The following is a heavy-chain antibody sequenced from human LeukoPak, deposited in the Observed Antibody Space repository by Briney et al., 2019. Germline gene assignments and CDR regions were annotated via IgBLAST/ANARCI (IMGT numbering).Heavy chain of an antibody. J-gene: IGHJ4*02. V-gene: IGHV3-7*01. D-gene: IGHD3-22*01. CDR2: IKQDGSEK. CDR1: GFTVSSNY. CDR3: ARAKMGDYYDSSGYFRGYFDY. Sequence: PGGSLRLSCAASGFTVSSNYMSWVRQAPGKGLEWVANIKQDGSEKYYVDSVKGRFTISRDNAKNSLYLQMNSLRAEDTAVYYCARAKMGDYYDSSGYFRGYFDYWGQGTLVTVSS.